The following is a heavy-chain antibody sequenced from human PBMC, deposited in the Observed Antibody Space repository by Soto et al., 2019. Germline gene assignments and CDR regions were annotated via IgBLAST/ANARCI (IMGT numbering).Heavy chain of an antibody. CDR1: GDSVSSNSAA. V-gene: IGHV6-1*01. CDR2: TYYRSKWYN. J-gene: IGHJ5*02. Sequence: TLSLTCAISGDSVSSNSAAWNWIRQSPSRGLEWLGRTYYRSKWYNDYAVSVKSRITINPDTSKNQFSLQLNSVTPEDTAVYYCARDRRIYYYDSSGYYHNWFDPWGQGTLVTVSS. CDR3: ARDRRIYYYDSSGYYHNWFDP. D-gene: IGHD3-22*01.